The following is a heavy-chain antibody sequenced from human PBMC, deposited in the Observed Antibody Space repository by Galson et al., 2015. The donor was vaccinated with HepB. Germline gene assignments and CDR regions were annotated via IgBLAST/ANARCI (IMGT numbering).Heavy chain of an antibody. Sequence: SVKVSCKASGYTFTNYGIAWVRQAPGQGPEWMGWISGFNGNTNYAQKFQGRVTMTTDTSTSTAYMELRSLRSDDTAVYYCARDPGSGSLSVWDYWGQGTLVTVSS. J-gene: IGHJ4*02. V-gene: IGHV1-18*01. CDR3: ARDPGSGSLSVWDY. CDR2: ISGFNGNT. D-gene: IGHD1-26*01. CDR1: GYTFTNYG.